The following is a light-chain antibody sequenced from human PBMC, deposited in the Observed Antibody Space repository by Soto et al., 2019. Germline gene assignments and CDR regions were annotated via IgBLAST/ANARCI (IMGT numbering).Light chain of an antibody. J-gene: IGKJ1*01. Sequence: IQMTQSPSTLSASVGDRVTITCRASQSISSWSAWYQQKPGKAPKLLIYDASSLESGVPSRFSGSGSGTEFTLTISSLQPDDFATYYCQHYNSYSEALGQGTKVDI. V-gene: IGKV1-5*01. CDR3: QHYNSYSEA. CDR1: QSISSW. CDR2: DAS.